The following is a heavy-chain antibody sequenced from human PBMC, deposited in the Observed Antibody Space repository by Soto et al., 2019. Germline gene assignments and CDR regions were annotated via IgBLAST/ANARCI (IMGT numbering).Heavy chain of an antibody. V-gene: IGHV1-2*02. J-gene: IGHJ4*02. D-gene: IGHD3-22*01. CDR2: INPYSGGT. Sequence: ASVKVSCKASGYTFTDHYIHWLRQAPGQSLEWMGWINPYSGGTHFARKFQDRVTMARDTSVSTAYMELSSLKSDDTAVYYCARDTYDTTGYPLDYWGQGTLVTVS. CDR1: GYTFTDHY. CDR3: ARDTYDTTGYPLDY.